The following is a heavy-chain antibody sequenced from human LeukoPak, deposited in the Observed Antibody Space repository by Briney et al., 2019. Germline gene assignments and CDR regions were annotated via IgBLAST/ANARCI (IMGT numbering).Heavy chain of an antibody. J-gene: IGHJ4*02. CDR2: INPNSGGT. CDR3: ARRGGYSGYDREPEFDY. CDR1: GYTFTGYY. V-gene: IGHV1-2*06. D-gene: IGHD5-12*01. Sequence: ASVKVSCKASGYTFTGYYMHWVRQAPGQGLEWMGRINPNSGGTNYAQKLQGRVTMTTDTSTSTAYMELRSLRSDDTAVYYCARRGGYSGYDREPEFDYWGQGTLVTVSS.